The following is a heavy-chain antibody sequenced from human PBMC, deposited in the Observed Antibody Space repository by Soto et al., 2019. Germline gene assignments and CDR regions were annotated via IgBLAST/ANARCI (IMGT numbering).Heavy chain of an antibody. CDR3: ARHRNLDY. J-gene: IGHJ4*02. CDR2: IYYSGST. V-gene: IGHV4-39*01. Sequence: SETLSLTCTVSGGSISSSSYYWGWIRQPPGKGLEWIGSIYYSGSTYYNPSLKSRVTISVDTSKNQFSLKLSSVTAADTAVYYCARHRNLDYWGQGTLVTVSS. CDR1: GGSISSSSYY.